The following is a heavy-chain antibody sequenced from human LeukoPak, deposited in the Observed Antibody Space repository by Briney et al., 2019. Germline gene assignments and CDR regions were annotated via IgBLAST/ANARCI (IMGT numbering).Heavy chain of an antibody. CDR3: AKDSSSWNSYFDY. CDR1: GFTFSSYG. D-gene: IGHD6-13*01. V-gene: IGHV3-33*06. Sequence: GGSLRLSCAASGFTFSSYGMHWVRQAPGKGLGWVAVIWYGGSNKYYADSVKGRFTISRDNSKNTLYLQMNSLRAEDTAVYYCAKDSSSWNSYFDYWGQGTLVTVSS. CDR2: IWYGGSNK. J-gene: IGHJ4*02.